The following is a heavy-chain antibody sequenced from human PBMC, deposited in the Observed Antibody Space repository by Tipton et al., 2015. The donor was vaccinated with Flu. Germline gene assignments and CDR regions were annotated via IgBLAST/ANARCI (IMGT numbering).Heavy chain of an antibody. CDR2: ISGSGGST. V-gene: IGHV3-23*01. CDR3: AKRRGTYCGGDCYEYFQP. J-gene: IGHJ1*01. D-gene: IGHD2-21*02. Sequence: SLRLSCAASGFTFSSYAMSWVRQAPGKGLEWVSAISGSGGSTYYADSVKGRFTISRDNSKNTLYLQMNSLRAEDTAVYYCAKRRGTYCGGDCYEYFQPWGQGTLVTVSS. CDR1: GFTFSSYA.